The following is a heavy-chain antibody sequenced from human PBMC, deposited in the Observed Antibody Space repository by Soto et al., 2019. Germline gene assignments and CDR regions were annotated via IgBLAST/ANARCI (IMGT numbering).Heavy chain of an antibody. V-gene: IGHV3-43*01. J-gene: IGHJ6*02. CDR1: GFTFDDYT. CDR2: ISWDGGST. D-gene: IGHD6-13*01. CDR3: ARGGQYSSSWFQNDYYGMDV. Sequence: GGSLRLSCAASGFTFDDYTMHWVRQAPGKGLEWVSLISWDGGSTYYADSVKGRFTISRDNSKNTLYLQMNSLRAEDTAVYYCARGGQYSSSWFQNDYYGMDVWGQGTTVTVSS.